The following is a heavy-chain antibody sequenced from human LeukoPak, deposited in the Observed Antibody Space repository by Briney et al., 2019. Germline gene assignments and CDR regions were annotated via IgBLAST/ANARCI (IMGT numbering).Heavy chain of an antibody. Sequence: GGSLRLSCAGSGFGFDSYAMSWVRQAPGKGLEWVSVISSSGGNTYYADSVKGRFTISRDNSRNTVYLQMTSLGAEDTAIYNCVKELETDYSDNDHWGQGTLVTVSS. V-gene: IGHV3-23*01. D-gene: IGHD3-22*01. J-gene: IGHJ4*02. CDR1: GFGFDSYA. CDR3: VKELETDYSDNDH. CDR2: ISSSGGNT.